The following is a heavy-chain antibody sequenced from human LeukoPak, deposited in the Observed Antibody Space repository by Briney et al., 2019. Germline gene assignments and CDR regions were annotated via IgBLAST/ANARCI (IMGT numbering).Heavy chain of an antibody. CDR2: ISSSSSYI. D-gene: IGHD3-22*01. V-gene: IGHV3-21*01. CDR3: ARVQGDYYDSSAPAF. CDR1: GFTFSSYS. J-gene: IGHJ4*02. Sequence: GGSLRLSCAAPGFTFSSYSMNWVRQAPGKGLEWVSSISSSSSYIYYADSVKGRFTISRDNAKNSLYLQMNSLRAEDTAVYYCARVQGDYYDSSAPAFWGQGTLVTVSS.